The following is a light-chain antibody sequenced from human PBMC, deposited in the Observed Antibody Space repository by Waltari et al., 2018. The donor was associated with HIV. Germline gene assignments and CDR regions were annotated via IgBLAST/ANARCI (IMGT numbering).Light chain of an antibody. V-gene: IGLV2-14*01. Sequence: QSALTQPAPVSGSPGQSITISCTGSSSDVGASNYVPWYQQHPVKAPKLIIYEVSNRPSGVSNRFSGSKSGSTASLTISGLQAEDEADYYCSSYTSGSAVLFGGGTKVTVL. CDR3: SSYTSGSAVL. J-gene: IGLJ2*01. CDR2: EVS. CDR1: SSDVGASNY.